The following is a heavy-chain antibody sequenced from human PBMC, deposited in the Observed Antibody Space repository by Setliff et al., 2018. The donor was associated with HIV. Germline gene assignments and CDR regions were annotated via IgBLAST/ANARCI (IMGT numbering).Heavy chain of an antibody. CDR1: GYTFTHHT. V-gene: IGHV7-4-1*02. CDR3: ARDVDHMMDV. Sequence: ASVKVSCKASGYTFTHHTLNWGRQAPGQGLEWMGWINTNTGNPTYAQGFTGRFVFSLDTSVSTAYLQISSLKAEDTAVYYCARDVDHMMDVWGPGTTVTVSS. CDR2: INTNTGNP. J-gene: IGHJ6*02.